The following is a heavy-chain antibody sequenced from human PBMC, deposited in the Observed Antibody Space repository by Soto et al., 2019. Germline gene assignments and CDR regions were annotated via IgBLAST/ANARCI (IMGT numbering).Heavy chain of an antibody. Sequence: VASVKVSCKASGYTFSTHAMHWVRQAPGQSLEWMGWINGGTGQTKHSQRFQDRVTITRDTSASTAYMELSSLRSGDTAVYYCARGKGMEENYYYYGLDIWGQGTTLTVSS. CDR3: ARGKGMEENYYYYGLDI. V-gene: IGHV1-3*01. CDR2: INGGTGQT. D-gene: IGHD1-1*01. J-gene: IGHJ6*02. CDR1: GYTFSTHA.